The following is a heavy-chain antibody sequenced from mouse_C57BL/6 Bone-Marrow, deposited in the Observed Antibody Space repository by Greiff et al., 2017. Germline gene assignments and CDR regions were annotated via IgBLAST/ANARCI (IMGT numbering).Heavy chain of an antibody. D-gene: IGHD2-12*01. CDR1: GFSLTSYG. Sequence: QVQLQQSGPGLVQPSQSLSITCTVSGFSLTSYGVHWVRQSPGKGLEWLGVIWRGGSTDYNAAFMSRLSITKYNSKSQVFFKMNRLRADDTAIYYCAKNDYNYAMDYWGQGTSGTVSS. J-gene: IGHJ4*01. CDR3: AKNDYNYAMDY. CDR2: IWRGGST. V-gene: IGHV2-5*01.